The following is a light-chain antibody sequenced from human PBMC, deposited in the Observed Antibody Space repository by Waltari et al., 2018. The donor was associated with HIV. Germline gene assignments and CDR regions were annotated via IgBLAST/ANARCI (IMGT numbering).Light chain of an antibody. CDR1: QSVTSGY. CDR3: QQYSSSPIT. Sequence: DIVLTHSPGTLYLSQGERATLSCRASQSVTSGYLAWYQQKRGQAPRHVIYAASSRATGIPGRFSGSGSGTDFTLTISRLEPEDFAVYDCQQYSSSPITFGQGTRLEMK. CDR2: AAS. J-gene: IGKJ5*01. V-gene: IGKV3-20*01.